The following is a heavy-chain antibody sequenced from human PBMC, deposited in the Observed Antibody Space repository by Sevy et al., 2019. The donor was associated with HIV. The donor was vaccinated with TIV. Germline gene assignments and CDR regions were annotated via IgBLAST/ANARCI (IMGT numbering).Heavy chain of an antibody. V-gene: IGHV1-8*01. CDR1: GYTFTTYD. CDR3: ARIDSSGYMGNFDY. J-gene: IGHJ4*02. Sequence: ASVKVSCKSSGYTFTTYDINRVRQATGQGLEWMGWMNPNSGNTGYAQKFQGRVTMTSNTSISTAYMELSSLRSEDTAVYYCARIDSSGYMGNFDYWGQGTLVTVSS. CDR2: MNPNSGNT. D-gene: IGHD3-22*01.